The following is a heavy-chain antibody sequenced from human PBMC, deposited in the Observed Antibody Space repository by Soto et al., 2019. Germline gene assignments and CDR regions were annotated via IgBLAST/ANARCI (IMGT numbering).Heavy chain of an antibody. D-gene: IGHD3-3*01. CDR3: ARSRVRLATWAAKYDFWSGYLGYYYYGMDV. J-gene: IGHJ6*02. Sequence: ASVKVSCKPSGYIFTDYYMHWVRQAPGQGLEWMGWINPKNGATKSLQKFQGRVAMTRDTSISTFYMELRWLTSDDTAVYYCARSRVRLATWAAKYDFWSGYLGYYYYGMDVWGQGTTVTVSS. CDR2: INPKNGAT. CDR1: GYIFTDYY. V-gene: IGHV1-2*02.